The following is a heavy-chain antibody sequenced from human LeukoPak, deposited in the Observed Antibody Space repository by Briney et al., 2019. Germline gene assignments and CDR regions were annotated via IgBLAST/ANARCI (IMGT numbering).Heavy chain of an antibody. D-gene: IGHD4-17*01. CDR2: ISSSSSYI. J-gene: IGHJ4*02. CDR3: ARSEVNGDYLFDY. V-gene: IGHV3-21*01. CDR1: GFTFRNYS. Sequence: PGGSLRLSCAVSGFTFRNYSMNWVRQAPGKGLEWVSSISSSSSYIYYADSVKGRFTISRDNAKNSLYLQMNSLRAEDTAVYYCARSEVNGDYLFDYWGQGTLVSVSS.